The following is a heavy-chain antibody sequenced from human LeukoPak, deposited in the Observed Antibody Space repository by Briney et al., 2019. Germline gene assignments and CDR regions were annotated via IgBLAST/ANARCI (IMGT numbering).Heavy chain of an antibody. Sequence: ASVKVSCKASGYTFTSYYMHWVRQAPGQGLEWMGIINPSGGSTSYAQKFQGRVTMTRDTSTSTVYMELRSLRSDDTAVYYCARVRTGEFDYWGQGTLVTVSS. CDR1: GYTFTSYY. CDR2: INPSGGST. CDR3: ARVRTGEFDY. J-gene: IGHJ4*02. V-gene: IGHV1-46*01. D-gene: IGHD7-27*01.